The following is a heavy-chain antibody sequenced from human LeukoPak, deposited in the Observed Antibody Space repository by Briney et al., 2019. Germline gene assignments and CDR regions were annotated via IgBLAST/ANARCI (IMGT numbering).Heavy chain of an antibody. CDR2: IYTSGST. D-gene: IGHD6-19*01. Sequence: SETLSLTCTVSGGSISSYYWSWIRQPAGKGLEWIGRIYTSGSTNYNPSLKSRVTMSVDTSRNQFSLNLSSVTAADTAVYYCASYSSGWYGGWFDPWGQGTLVTVSS. V-gene: IGHV4-4*07. CDR3: ASYSSGWYGGWFDP. CDR1: GGSISSYY. J-gene: IGHJ5*02.